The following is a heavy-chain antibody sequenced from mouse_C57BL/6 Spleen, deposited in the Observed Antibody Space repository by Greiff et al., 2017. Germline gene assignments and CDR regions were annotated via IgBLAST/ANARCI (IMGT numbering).Heavy chain of an antibody. CDR2: IDPSDSYT. J-gene: IGHJ4*01. CDR1: GYTFTSYW. CDR3: ARFLTTGARDY. D-gene: IGHD1-1*01. Sequence: VQLQQPGAELVRPGTSVKLSCKASGYTFTSYWMHWVKQRPGQGLEWIGVIDPSDSYTNYNQKFKGKATLTVDTSSSTSYMQLSSLTSEDSAVYYCARFLTTGARDYWGQGTTVTVSS. V-gene: IGHV1-59*01.